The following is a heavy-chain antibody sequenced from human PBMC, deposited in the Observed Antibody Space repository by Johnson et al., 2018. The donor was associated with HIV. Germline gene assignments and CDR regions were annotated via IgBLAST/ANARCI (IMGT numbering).Heavy chain of an antibody. J-gene: IGHJ3*02. Sequence: VQLVESGGGLVQPGGSLRLSCAASGFTFSSYDMHWVRQATGKGLEWVSAIGTAGDTYYPGSVKGRFTISRENAKNSLYLQMNSLRAGDTAVYYCARGQGAVAGWGAFDIWGQGTMVTVSS. CDR2: IGTAGDT. CDR1: GFTFSSYD. V-gene: IGHV3-13*01. D-gene: IGHD6-19*01. CDR3: ARGQGAVAGWGAFDI.